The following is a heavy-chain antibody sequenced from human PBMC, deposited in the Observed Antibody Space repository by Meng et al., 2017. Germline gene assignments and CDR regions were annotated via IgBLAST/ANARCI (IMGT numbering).Heavy chain of an antibody. CDR2: IYYSGST. CDR1: GCSISSSSYY. D-gene: IGHD3-10*01. J-gene: IGHJ4*02. Sequence: QLQLQESGPGLVNPSETLSLTCTVSGCSISSSSYYWGWIRQPPGKGLEWIGSIYYSGSTYYNPSLKSRVTISVDTSKNQFSLKLSSVTAADTAVYYCARDLLLEGDFWGQGTLVTVSS. CDR3: ARDLLLEGDF. V-gene: IGHV4-39*07.